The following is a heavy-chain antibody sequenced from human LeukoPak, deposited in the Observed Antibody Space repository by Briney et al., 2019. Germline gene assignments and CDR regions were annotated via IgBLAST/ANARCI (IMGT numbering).Heavy chain of an antibody. CDR1: GFTFSSYW. J-gene: IGHJ4*02. V-gene: IGHV3-7*03. CDR3: ARGLRGYYDSSGYQR. D-gene: IGHD3-22*01. CDR2: INHNGNVN. Sequence: GGSLRLSCAASGFTFSSYWMNWARQAPGKGLEWVASINHNGNVNYYVDSVKGRFTISRDNAKNSLYLQMSNLRAEDTAVYYCARGLRGYYDSSGYQRWGQGTLVTVSS.